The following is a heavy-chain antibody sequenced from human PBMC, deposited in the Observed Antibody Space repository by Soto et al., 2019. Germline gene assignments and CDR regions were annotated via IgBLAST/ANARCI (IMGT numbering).Heavy chain of an antibody. CDR2: ISSSSSYI. CDR3: ARDSLHTSGDLRAPFDY. J-gene: IGHJ4*02. Sequence: EVQLVESGGGLVKPGGSLRLSCAASGFTFSSYSMNWVRQAPGKGLEWVSSISSSSSYIYYADSVKGRFTISRDNAKNSLYLQMNSLRAEDTAVYYCARDSLHTSGDLRAPFDYWGQGTLVTVSS. CDR1: GFTFSSYS. V-gene: IGHV3-21*01. D-gene: IGHD4-17*01.